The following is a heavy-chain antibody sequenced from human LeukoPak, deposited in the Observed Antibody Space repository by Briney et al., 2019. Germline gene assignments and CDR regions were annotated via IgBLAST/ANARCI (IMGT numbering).Heavy chain of an antibody. CDR2: INPGGDYT. Sequence: ASVKVSCQASGYTFTSYFIHGVRQAPGQGLAWMGIINPGGDYTNYAQKFQGRVTMTSDTSTTSVYMELSSLRSEDTAIYYCARSVTSGSYYGLHYWGQGTLVTVSS. D-gene: IGHD3-10*01. CDR1: GYTFTSYF. V-gene: IGHV1-46*01. J-gene: IGHJ4*02. CDR3: ARSVTSGSYYGLHY.